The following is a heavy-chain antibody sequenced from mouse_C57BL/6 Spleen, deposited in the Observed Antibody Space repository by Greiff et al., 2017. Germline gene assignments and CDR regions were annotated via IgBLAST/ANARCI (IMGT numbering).Heavy chain of an antibody. V-gene: IGHV5-9*01. CDR3: ARPKYYCSSSWFAY. CDR2: ISGGGGNT. Sequence: EVKVEESGGGLVKPGGSLKLSCAASGFTFSSYTMSWVRQTPEKRLEWVATISGGGGNTYYPDSVKGRFTISRDNAKNTLYLQTNSLRSEDPAFYYCARPKYYCSSSWFAYWGQGTLVTVSA. CDR1: GFTFSSYT. J-gene: IGHJ3*01. D-gene: IGHD1-1*01.